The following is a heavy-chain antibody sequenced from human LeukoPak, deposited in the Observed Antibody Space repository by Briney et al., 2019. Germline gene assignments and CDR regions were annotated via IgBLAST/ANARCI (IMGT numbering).Heavy chain of an antibody. CDR2: IREDGSEK. J-gene: IGHJ4*02. CDR1: GFTFSTYW. CDR3: ARAVTSTEGY. V-gene: IGHV3-7*03. Sequence: PGGSLRLSCADPGFTFSTYWMTSGRQAPGKGLEWVASIREDGSEKYYVDSVKGRFTISRDNAQKSLYLEMNSLRVEDTAVYYCARAVTSTEGYWGQGTLVTVSS.